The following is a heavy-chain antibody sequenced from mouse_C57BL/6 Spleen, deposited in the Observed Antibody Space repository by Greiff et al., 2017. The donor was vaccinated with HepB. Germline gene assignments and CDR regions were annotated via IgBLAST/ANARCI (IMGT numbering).Heavy chain of an antibody. CDR3: ARSPDGYYDY. V-gene: IGHV1-63*01. CDR1: GYTFTNYW. D-gene: IGHD2-3*01. J-gene: IGHJ2*01. Sequence: VQLQQSGAELVRPGTSVKMSCKASGYTFTNYWIGWAKQRPGHGLEWIGDIYPGGGYTNYNEKFKGKATLTADKSSSTAYMQFSSLTSEDSAIYYCARSPDGYYDYWGQSTTLTVSS. CDR2: IYPGGGYT.